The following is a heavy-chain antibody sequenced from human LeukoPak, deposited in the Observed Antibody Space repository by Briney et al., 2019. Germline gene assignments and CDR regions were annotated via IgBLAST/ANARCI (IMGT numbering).Heavy chain of an antibody. J-gene: IGHJ4*02. CDR1: GGSFSSYT. V-gene: IGHV1-2*02. D-gene: IGHD5-24*01. CDR3: ARVFRSLGRDGYNFKY. CDR2: INPNSGGT. Sequence: VASVKVSCKASGGSFSSYTIDWVRQAPGQGLEWMGWINPNSGGTNYAQKFQGRVTMTRDTSISTAYMELSRLRSDDTAVYYCARVFRSLGRDGYNFKYWGQGTLVTVSS.